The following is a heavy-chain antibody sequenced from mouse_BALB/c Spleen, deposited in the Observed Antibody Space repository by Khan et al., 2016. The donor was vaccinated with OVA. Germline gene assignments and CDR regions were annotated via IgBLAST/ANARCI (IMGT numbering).Heavy chain of an antibody. CDR2: IYPGSDSI. J-gene: IGHJ3*01. V-gene: IGHV1S22*01. D-gene: IGHD2-1*01. CDR1: GYTFTSYW. CDR3: TRGGYFGKSLFAY. Sequence: LQQPGSALVRPGASVKLSCKASGYTFTSYWMHWVKQRHGQGLEWIGNIYPGSDSINYDEKFKSKGTLTVDTSSSTAYIHLSSLTSTDSAVYDYTRGGYFGKSLFAYWGQGTLVTVSA.